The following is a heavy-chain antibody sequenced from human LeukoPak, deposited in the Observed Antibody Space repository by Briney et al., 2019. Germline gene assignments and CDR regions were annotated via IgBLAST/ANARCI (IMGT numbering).Heavy chain of an antibody. J-gene: IGHJ6*03. CDR3: ARQLYSSGSYYAPMDV. Sequence: SETLSLTCTVSGGSISSSSYYWGWVRQPPGKGLEWIGSIYYSGSTYYNPSLRSRVTISVDTSKNPFSLKLRSVTATDTAVYYCARQLYSSGSYYAPMDVWGKGTTVTISS. D-gene: IGHD3-10*01. V-gene: IGHV4-39*01. CDR2: IYYSGST. CDR1: GGSISSSSYY.